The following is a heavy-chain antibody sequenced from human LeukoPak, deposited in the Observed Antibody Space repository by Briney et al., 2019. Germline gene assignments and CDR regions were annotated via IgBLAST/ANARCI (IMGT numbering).Heavy chain of an antibody. CDR1: GFTFSSYA. Sequence: QPGGSLRLSCATSGFTFSSYAMSWVRQAPGKGLEWVSGIGASGGSTYYADSVKGRFTISRDNSKNTLYLQMNSLRVEDTAVYFCARQLGYCSDGNCYFDFWGQGTLVTVSS. V-gene: IGHV3-23*01. J-gene: IGHJ4*02. CDR2: IGASGGST. CDR3: ARQLGYCSDGNCYFDF. D-gene: IGHD2-15*01.